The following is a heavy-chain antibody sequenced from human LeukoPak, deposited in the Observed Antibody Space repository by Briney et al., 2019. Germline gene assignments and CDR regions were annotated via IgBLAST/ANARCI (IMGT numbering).Heavy chain of an antibody. CDR2: INHSGST. CDR1: GGSFSGYY. Sequence: SETLSLTCAVYGGSFSGYYWSWIRQPPGKGLEWIGEINHSGSTNYNPSLKSRVTISVDTSKNQFSLKLSSVTAADTAVYYCASGIAAAGMYWGQGTLVTVSS. V-gene: IGHV4-34*01. J-gene: IGHJ4*02. CDR3: ASGIAAAGMY. D-gene: IGHD6-13*01.